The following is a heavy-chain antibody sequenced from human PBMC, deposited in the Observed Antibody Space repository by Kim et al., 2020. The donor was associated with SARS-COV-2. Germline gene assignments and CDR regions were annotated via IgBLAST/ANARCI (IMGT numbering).Heavy chain of an antibody. D-gene: IGHD5-12*01. V-gene: IGHV3-33*06. CDR3: AKDPHTPYSGYGIDY. CDR2: IWYDGSNK. CDR1: GFTFSSYG. J-gene: IGHJ4*02. Sequence: GGSLRLSCAASGFTFSSYGMHWVRQAPGKGLEWVAVIWYDGSNKYYADSVKGRFTISRDNSKNTLYLQMNSLRAEDTAVYYCAKDPHTPYSGYGIDYWGQGTLVTVSS.